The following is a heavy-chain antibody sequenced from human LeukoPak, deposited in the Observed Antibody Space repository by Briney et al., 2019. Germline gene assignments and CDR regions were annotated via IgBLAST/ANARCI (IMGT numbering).Heavy chain of an antibody. Sequence: GGSLRLSREASTFTFSTFDMNWVRQAPGKGLEWVSYISSSGSTMYYADSVKGRFTISRDNTKKSLYLQMYSLRAEDTAIYYCARRFSGWSSHWFDPWGQGTLVTVSS. V-gene: IGHV3-48*03. CDR1: TFTFSTFD. J-gene: IGHJ5*02. CDR3: ARRFSGWSSHWFDP. D-gene: IGHD6-19*01. CDR2: ISSSGSTM.